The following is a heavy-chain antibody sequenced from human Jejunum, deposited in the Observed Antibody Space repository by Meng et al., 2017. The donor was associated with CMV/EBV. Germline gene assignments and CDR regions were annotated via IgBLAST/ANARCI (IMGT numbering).Heavy chain of an antibody. D-gene: IGHD2-21*01. CDR2: INQDGGKK. V-gene: IGHV3-7*01. CDR1: GFTLSSCW. J-gene: IGHJ3*01. Sequence: SCGASGFTLSSCWMGWVRQGPGKGLEWVANINQDGGKKYYADSVKGRFSIFRDNAKNSLYLQMNSLRAEDTAVYYCAAYIKDAFDLWGQGTMVTVSS. CDR3: AAYIKDAFDL.